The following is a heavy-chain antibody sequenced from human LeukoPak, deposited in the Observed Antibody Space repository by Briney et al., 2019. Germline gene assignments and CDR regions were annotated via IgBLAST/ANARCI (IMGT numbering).Heavy chain of an antibody. V-gene: IGHV1-18*01. J-gene: IGHJ4*02. Sequence: ASVKVSCKASGYTFTSYGISWVRQAPGQGLEWMGWISAYNGNTNYAQKLQGRVTMTTDTSTSTAYMELRSLRSDDTAVYYCAIDACSGGGCYLGYWGQGTLVTVSS. CDR1: GYTFTSYG. CDR2: ISAYNGNT. CDR3: AIDACSGGGCYLGY. D-gene: IGHD2-15*01.